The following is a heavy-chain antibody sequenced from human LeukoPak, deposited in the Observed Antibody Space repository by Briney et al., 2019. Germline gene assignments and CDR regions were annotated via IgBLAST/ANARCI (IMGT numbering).Heavy chain of an antibody. CDR1: GLIFSNYW. V-gene: IGHV3-23*01. CDR2: IHGTEGTT. J-gene: IGHJ4*02. CDR3: ATYSGTFGFDY. Sequence: GGSLRLSCAASGLIFSNYWMSWVRQAPGKGLKWVSAIHGTEGTTFYADSVKGRFTISRDNSKNTLYLQMNSLRAEDTAVYYCATYSGTFGFDYRGQGTLVTVSS. D-gene: IGHD1-26*01.